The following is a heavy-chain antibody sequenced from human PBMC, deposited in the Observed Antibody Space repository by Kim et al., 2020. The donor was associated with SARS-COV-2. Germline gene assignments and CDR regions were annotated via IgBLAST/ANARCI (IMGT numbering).Heavy chain of an antibody. V-gene: IGHV3-48*03. Sequence: VKGRFTISRDNTKNALFLQMNSLRAEDTAVYFCARESTTAAGAAYNWFDPWGQGTLVTVSS. J-gene: IGHJ5*02. D-gene: IGHD1-1*01. CDR3: ARESTTAAGAAYNWFDP.